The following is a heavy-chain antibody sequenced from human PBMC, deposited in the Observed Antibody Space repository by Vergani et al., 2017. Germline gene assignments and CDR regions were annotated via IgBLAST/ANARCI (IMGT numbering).Heavy chain of an antibody. D-gene: IGHD2-2*01. J-gene: IGHJ6*03. CDR3: ARGAHSTYYYYYYMDV. CDR2: ISSSSSYI. Sequence: VQLVESGGGVVQPGRSLRLSCAASGFTFSSYAMHWVRQAPGKGLEWVSSISSSSSYIYYADSVKGRFTISRDNAKNSLYLQMNSLRAEDTAVYYCARGAHSTYYYYYYMDVWGKGTTVTVSS. V-gene: IGHV3-21*01. CDR1: GFTFSSYA.